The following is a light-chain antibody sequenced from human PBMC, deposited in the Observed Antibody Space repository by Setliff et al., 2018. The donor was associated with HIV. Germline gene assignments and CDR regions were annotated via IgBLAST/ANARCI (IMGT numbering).Light chain of an antibody. Sequence: QSVLTQPASVSGSPGQSITISCTGTSSDIGNYKLVSWYQQHPGKAPKLLIYEVSKRPSGISSRFSASESGNTASLTISGLQAGDEANYYCCAYAGNYVFGSGTKVTVL. CDR2: EVS. CDR1: SSDIGNYKL. CDR3: CAYAGNYV. J-gene: IGLJ1*01. V-gene: IGLV2-23*02.